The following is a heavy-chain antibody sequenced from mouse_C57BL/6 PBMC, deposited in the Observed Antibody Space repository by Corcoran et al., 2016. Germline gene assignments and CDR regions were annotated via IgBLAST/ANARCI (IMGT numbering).Heavy chain of an antibody. D-gene: IGHD1-1*01. CDR1: RYTFTDYY. J-gene: IGHJ4*01. CDR3: ARPYYYGSTHAMDY. CDR2: INPNNGGT. V-gene: IGHV1-26*01. Sequence: EVLLQQSGPELVKPGASVTISCKASRYTFTDYYMNWVEQSHGKSLEWIGDINPNNGGTSYNQKFKGKATLTVDKSSSTAYMELRSLTSEDSVVYYCARPYYYGSTHAMDYWGQGTSVTVSS.